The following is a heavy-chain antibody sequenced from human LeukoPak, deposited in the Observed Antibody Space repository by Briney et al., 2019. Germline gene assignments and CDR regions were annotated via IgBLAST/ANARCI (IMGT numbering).Heavy chain of an antibody. CDR1: GYTFTSYD. D-gene: IGHD3-10*01. CDR2: MNPNSGNT. J-gene: IGHJ5*02. Sequence: GASVKVSCKASGYTFTSYDINWVRQATGQGLEWMGWMNPNSGNTGYAQKFQGRVTITRNTPISTAYMELSSLRSEDTAVYYCAREYRYGSGSYPLGPWGQGTLVTVSS. V-gene: IGHV1-8*03. CDR3: AREYRYGSGSYPLGP.